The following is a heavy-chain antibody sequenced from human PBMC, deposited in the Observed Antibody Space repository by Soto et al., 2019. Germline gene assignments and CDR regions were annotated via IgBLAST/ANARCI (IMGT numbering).Heavy chain of an antibody. V-gene: IGHV3-64D*06. Sequence: PEGSLRLSCSASGFTFSSYAMHWVRQAPGKGLEYVSAISSNGGSTYYADSVKGRFTISRDNSKNTLYLQMSSLRAEDTAVYYCVNLYSSSWLYFDYWGQGTLVTVSS. D-gene: IGHD6-13*01. CDR1: GFTFSSYA. J-gene: IGHJ4*02. CDR3: VNLYSSSWLYFDY. CDR2: ISSNGGST.